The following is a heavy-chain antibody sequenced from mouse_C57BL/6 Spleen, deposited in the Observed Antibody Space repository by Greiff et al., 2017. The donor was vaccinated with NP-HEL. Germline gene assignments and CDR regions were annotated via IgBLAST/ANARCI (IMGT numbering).Heavy chain of an antibody. D-gene: IGHD2-4*01. V-gene: IGHV6-3*01. J-gene: IGHJ3*01. CDR1: GFTFSNYW. CDR3: TGPDYDYDGEFAY. Sequence: EVKVVESGGGLVQPGGSMKLSCVASGFTFSNYWMNWVRQSPEKGLEWVAQIRLKSDNYATHYAESVKGRFTISRDDSKSSVYLQMNNLRAEDTGIYYCTGPDYDYDGEFAYWGQGTLVTVSA. CDR2: IRLKSDNYAT.